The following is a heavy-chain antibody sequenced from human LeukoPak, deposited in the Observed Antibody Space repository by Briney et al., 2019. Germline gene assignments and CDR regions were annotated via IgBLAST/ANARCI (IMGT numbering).Heavy chain of an antibody. CDR2: INGDGSTT. V-gene: IGHV3-74*01. J-gene: IGHJ6*03. Sequence: GGPLRLSCAASGYTFNFYWMNWVRQAAGQGLVWVSRINGDGSTTTYAASVKGRFTISRDNPKNTLYLKMNSLRDEDTAVYYCSRDQTFYSYYYYMDVWGKGTTVTVSS. CDR1: GYTFNFYW. CDR3: SRDQTFYSYYYYMDV.